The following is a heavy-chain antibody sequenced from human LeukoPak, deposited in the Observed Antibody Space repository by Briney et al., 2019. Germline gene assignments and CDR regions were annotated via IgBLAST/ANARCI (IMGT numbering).Heavy chain of an antibody. V-gene: IGHV1-18*01. J-gene: IGHJ4*02. CDR1: GCTFTSYG. CDR2: ISAYNGNT. D-gene: IGHD2-2*01. Sequence: ASVKVSCKASGCTFTSYGISWVRQAPGQGLEWMGWISAYNGNTNYAQKLQGRVTMTTDTSTSTAYMELRSLRSDDTAVYYCARTPKAPAAPLDWDFDYWGQGTLVTVSS. CDR3: ARTPKAPAAPLDWDFDY.